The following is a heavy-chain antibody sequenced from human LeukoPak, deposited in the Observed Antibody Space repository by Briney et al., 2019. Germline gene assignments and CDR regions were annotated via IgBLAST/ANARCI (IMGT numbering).Heavy chain of an antibody. J-gene: IGHJ6*03. Sequence: SETLSLTCTVSGASISSYYWSWIRQPAGKGLEWIGRIYTSGSTNYNPSVKSRVTISVDKSMNQFSLKLSSVTAADTAVYYCARDYFDSSGYYGRGGYYYMDVWGKGTTVTVSS. CDR3: ARDYFDSSGYYGRGGYYYMDV. V-gene: IGHV4-4*07. CDR1: GASISSYY. D-gene: IGHD3-22*01. CDR2: IYTSGST.